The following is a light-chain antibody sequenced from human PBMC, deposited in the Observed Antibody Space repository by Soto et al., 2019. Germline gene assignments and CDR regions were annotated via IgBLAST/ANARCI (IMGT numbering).Light chain of an antibody. V-gene: IGKV1-39*01. CDR1: ETISTF. CDR3: QQYNDWPPWT. J-gene: IGKJ1*01. Sequence: DIQMTQSPSSLSVSVGDRVTMTCRASETISTFLNWYQVKPGKAPKLLIYAASTLQDGVPSRFSGSGSGTDFTLTINSLQPEDFAVYYCQQYNDWPPWTFGQGTKVEIK. CDR2: AAS.